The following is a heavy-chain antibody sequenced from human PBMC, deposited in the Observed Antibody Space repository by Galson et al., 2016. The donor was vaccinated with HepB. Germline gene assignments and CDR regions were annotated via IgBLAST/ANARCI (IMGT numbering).Heavy chain of an antibody. Sequence: SLRLSCAASGFTFTTYALTWVRQAPGKGLQWVSTISAVETNTYYADSVKGRFTTSRDNSKNTLYLQMNSLRADDTAVYYCAKLSAARRWGDAFDIWGQGTLVTVSS. J-gene: IGHJ3*02. CDR1: GFTFTTYA. V-gene: IGHV3-23*01. CDR2: ISAVETNT. D-gene: IGHD6-6*01. CDR3: AKLSAARRWGDAFDI.